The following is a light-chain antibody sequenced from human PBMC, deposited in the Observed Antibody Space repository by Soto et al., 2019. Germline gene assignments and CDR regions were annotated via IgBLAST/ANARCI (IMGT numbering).Light chain of an antibody. CDR3: MQSTKLPHT. V-gene: IGKV2D-29*02. Sequence: DVVMTQTPLSLSVAPGQPASISCKSSQSLLHLTGETFLFWYLQKPGQSPQLLIYEVSTRVSGVPDRFSGSGSGTDFTLAISRVEPDDVGIYYCMQSTKLPHTFGQGTRLGIE. CDR2: EVS. J-gene: IGKJ5*01. CDR1: QSLLHLTGETF.